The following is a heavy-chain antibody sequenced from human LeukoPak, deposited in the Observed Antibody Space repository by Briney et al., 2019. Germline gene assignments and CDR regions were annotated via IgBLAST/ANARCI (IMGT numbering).Heavy chain of an antibody. J-gene: IGHJ6*02. CDR2: IWYDGSNK. CDR3: ARAYCSSTSCPYGMDV. D-gene: IGHD2-2*01. V-gene: IGHV3-33*01. Sequence: GGSLRLSCAASGFTFSSYGMHWVRQAPGKGLEWVAVIWYDGSNKYYADSVKGRFTISRDNSKNTLYLQMNSLRAEDTAVYYCARAYCSSTSCPYGMDVWGQGTTVTVSS. CDR1: GFTFSSYG.